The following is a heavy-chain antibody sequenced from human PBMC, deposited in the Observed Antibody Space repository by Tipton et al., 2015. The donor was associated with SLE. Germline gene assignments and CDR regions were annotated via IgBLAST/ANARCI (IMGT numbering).Heavy chain of an antibody. Sequence: RSLRLSCAASGLTFSSYAMHWVRQAPGKGLEWVAVISYDGSNKYYADSVKGRFTISRDNSKNTLYLQMNSLRAEDTAVYYCARGAGWLQLGASFNYWGQGTLVTASS. CDR3: ARGAGWLQLGASFNY. D-gene: IGHD5-24*01. V-gene: IGHV3-30*04. CDR1: GLTFSSYA. J-gene: IGHJ4*02. CDR2: ISYDGSNK.